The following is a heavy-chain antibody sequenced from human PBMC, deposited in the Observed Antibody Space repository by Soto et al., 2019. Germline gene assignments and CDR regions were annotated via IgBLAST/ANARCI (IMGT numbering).Heavy chain of an antibody. CDR2: IYPGDSDT. Sequence: GESLKISSKGSGYSFTSYWIGWVRQMPGKGLEWMGIIYPGDSDTRYSPSFQGQVTISADKSISTAYLQWSSLKASDTAMYYCARQARVPAANYYYYMDVWGKGTTVTVSS. J-gene: IGHJ6*03. D-gene: IGHD2-2*01. V-gene: IGHV5-51*01. CDR1: GYSFTSYW. CDR3: ARQARVPAANYYYYMDV.